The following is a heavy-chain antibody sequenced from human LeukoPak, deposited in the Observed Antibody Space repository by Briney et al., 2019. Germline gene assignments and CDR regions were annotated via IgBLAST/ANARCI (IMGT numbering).Heavy chain of an antibody. V-gene: IGHV3-48*03. CDR2: ISSSGSTI. J-gene: IGHJ4*02. Sequence: QPGGSLRLSCAASGFTFSSYEMNWVRQAPGKGLEWVSYISSSGSTIYHADSVKGRFTISRDNAKNSLYLQMNSLRAEDTAVYYCAREEAQLALKWWGQGTLVTVSS. CDR3: AREEAQLALKW. CDR1: GFTFSSYE. D-gene: IGHD2-2*01.